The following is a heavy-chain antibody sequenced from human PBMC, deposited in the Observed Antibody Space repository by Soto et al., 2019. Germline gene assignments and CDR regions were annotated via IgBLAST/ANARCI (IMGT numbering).Heavy chain of an antibody. J-gene: IGHJ4*02. CDR3: ARVPTVTPVFFDY. D-gene: IGHD4-17*01. Sequence: QVQLVESGGGVVQPGRSLRLSCAASGFTFSSYGMLWVRQAPGKGLEWVAVIWYDGSNKYYADSVKGRFTISRDNSKNTLYLTLNSLRAEDTAVYYCARVPTVTPVFFDYWGQGTLVTVSS. CDR2: IWYDGSNK. V-gene: IGHV3-33*01. CDR1: GFTFSSYG.